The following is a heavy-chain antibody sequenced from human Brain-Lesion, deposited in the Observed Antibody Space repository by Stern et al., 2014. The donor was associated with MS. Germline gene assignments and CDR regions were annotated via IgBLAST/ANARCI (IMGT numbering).Heavy chain of an antibody. D-gene: IGHD3-16*02. Sequence: EVQLVQSGGGFVQPGGSLRLSCAASGFRFSSYAMSWVRQTPGKGLEWVSGISGSGGSTYYADSVKGRFNISRATYQNTFFLLMNSLRAEDTAVYYCAKGVWGSYLNAFDMWGQGTMVTVSS. V-gene: IGHV3-23*04. CDR3: AKGVWGSYLNAFDM. CDR1: GFRFSSYA. J-gene: IGHJ3*02. CDR2: ISGSGGST.